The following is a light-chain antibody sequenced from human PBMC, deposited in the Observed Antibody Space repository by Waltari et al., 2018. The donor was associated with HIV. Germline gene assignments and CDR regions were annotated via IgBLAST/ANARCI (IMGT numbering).Light chain of an antibody. CDR1: QSILSSSNNRKY. CDR3: HQYYTTPYT. CDR2: WAS. J-gene: IGKJ2*01. Sequence: DLVMTQSPDSLAVSLGERATMHCKSSQSILSSSNNRKYLAWYQQKPGQPPKLLIYWASSRDYGVPDRFIGRGSGTDFSLTISSLQAEDVAVYFCHQYYTTPYTFGQGTKLEIK. V-gene: IGKV4-1*01.